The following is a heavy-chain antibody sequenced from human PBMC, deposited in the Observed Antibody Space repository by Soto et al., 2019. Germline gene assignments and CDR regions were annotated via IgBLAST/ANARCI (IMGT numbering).Heavy chain of an antibody. CDR3: ARYGSGSYYYYYYGMDV. J-gene: IGHJ6*02. CDR1: GFTFSSYA. D-gene: IGHD3-10*01. V-gene: IGHV3-30-3*01. Sequence: GGSLRLSCAASGFTFSSYAMHWVRQAPGKGLEWVAVISYDGSNKYYADSVKGRFTISRDNSKNTLYLQMNSLRAEDTAVYYCARYGSGSYYYYYYGMDVWGQGTTVTVSS. CDR2: ISYDGSNK.